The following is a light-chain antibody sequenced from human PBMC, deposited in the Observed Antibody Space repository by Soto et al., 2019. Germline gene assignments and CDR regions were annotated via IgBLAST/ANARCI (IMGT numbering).Light chain of an antibody. CDR3: QQRSNWPLT. J-gene: IGKJ4*01. CDR1: QSVSSY. CDR2: GAS. Sequence: DIVLTHSPATLSLSLWERATLSFSASQSVSSYLAWYQQKPGQAPRLLIFGASSRANGIPARFSGSGSGTDFTLTISSLEPEDFAVYYCQQRSNWPLTFGGGTRWIT. V-gene: IGKV3-11*01.